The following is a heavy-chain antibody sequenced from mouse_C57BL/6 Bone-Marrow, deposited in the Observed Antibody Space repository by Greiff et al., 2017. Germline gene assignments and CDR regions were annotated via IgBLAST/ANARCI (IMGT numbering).Heavy chain of an antibody. J-gene: IGHJ2*01. Sequence: EVQLKESGGGLVKPGGSLKLSCAASGFTFSSYAMSWVRQTPEKRLEWVATISDGGSYTYYPDNVKGRFTISRDNAKNNLYLQMSHLKSEDTAMYYCARSGANWDFDYWGQGTTLTVSS. D-gene: IGHD4-1*01. CDR2: ISDGGSYT. CDR1: GFTFSSYA. CDR3: ARSGANWDFDY. V-gene: IGHV5-4*01.